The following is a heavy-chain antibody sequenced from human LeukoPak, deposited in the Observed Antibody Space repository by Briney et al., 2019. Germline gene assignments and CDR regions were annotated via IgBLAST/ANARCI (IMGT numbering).Heavy chain of an antibody. D-gene: IGHD3-10*01. CDR3: ARGQILWFGELLDY. Sequence: ASVKVSCKASGYTFTSYDINWVRQATGQGLEWMGWMNPNSGNTGYAQKFQGRVTMTRNTSISTAYMELSSLRSEDTAVYYCARGQILWFGELLDYWGQGTLVTVSS. V-gene: IGHV1-8*01. CDR1: GYTFTSYD. J-gene: IGHJ4*02. CDR2: MNPNSGNT.